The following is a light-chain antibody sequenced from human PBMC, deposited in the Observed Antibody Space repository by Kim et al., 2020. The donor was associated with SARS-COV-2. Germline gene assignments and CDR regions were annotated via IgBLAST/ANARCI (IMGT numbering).Light chain of an antibody. CDR1: NSDVGTYNL. Sequence: QSALTQPASVSGSPGQSITISCTGTNSDVGTYNLVSWYQQHPGKAPKLIIYEVTNRPSGVSNRFSGSKSGSTASLTISGLQADDEADYYCCSYAGGPWVFGGGTQLTVL. V-gene: IGLV2-23*02. CDR2: EVT. CDR3: CSYAGGPWV. J-gene: IGLJ3*02.